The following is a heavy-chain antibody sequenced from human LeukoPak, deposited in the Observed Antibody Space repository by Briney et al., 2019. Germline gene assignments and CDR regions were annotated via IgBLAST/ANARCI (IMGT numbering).Heavy chain of an antibody. J-gene: IGHJ4*02. Sequence: ASVKVSCKASGYTFTGYYMHWVRQAPGQGLEWMGWINPNSGGTNYAQKFQGRVTMTTDPSISTAYMELSRLRSDDTAVYYCARGAAYQLLLGYWGQGTLVTVSS. D-gene: IGHD2-2*01. CDR3: ARGAAYQLLLGY. V-gene: IGHV1-2*02. CDR2: INPNSGGT. CDR1: GYTFTGYY.